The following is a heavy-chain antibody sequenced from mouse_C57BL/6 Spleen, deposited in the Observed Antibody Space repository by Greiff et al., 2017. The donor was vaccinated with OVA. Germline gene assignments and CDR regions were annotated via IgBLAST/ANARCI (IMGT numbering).Heavy chain of an antibody. D-gene: IGHD2-2*01. Sequence: VQLQQSGPGLVKPSQSLSLTCSVTGYSITSGYYWNWIRQFPGNKLEWMGYISYDGSNNYNPSLKNRISITRDTSKNQFFLKLNSVTTEDTATYYCARARGLPSYFDVWGTGTTVTVSS. V-gene: IGHV3-6*01. CDR1: GYSITSGYY. J-gene: IGHJ1*03. CDR3: ARARGLPSYFDV. CDR2: ISYDGSN.